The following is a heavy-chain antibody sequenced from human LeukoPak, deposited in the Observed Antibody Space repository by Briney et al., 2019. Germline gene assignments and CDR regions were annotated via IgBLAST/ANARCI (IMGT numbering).Heavy chain of an antibody. V-gene: IGHV4-34*01. J-gene: IGHJ6*03. CDR1: GGSFSGYY. CDR3: ARVAGGSSSPTDYYYYYMDV. CDR2: INHSGST. D-gene: IGHD6-13*01. Sequence: SETLSLTCAVYGGSFSGYYWSWIRQPPGKGLEWIGEINHSGSTNYNPSLKSRVTISVDTSKNQFSLKLSSVTAADTAVYYCARVAGGSSSPTDYYYYYMDVWGKGTTVTVSS.